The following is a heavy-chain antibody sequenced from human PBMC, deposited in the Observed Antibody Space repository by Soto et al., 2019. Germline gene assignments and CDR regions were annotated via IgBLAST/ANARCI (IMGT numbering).Heavy chain of an antibody. CDR1: GYTFTTYD. CDR2: MNPNSGNT. CDR3: AREGRIVVVPAVEDAFDI. Sequence: ASVKVSCKASGYTFTTYDITWVRQATGQGLEWMGWMNPNSGNTGYAQKFQGRVTMTRNTSISTAYMELSSLRSEDTAVYYCAREGRIVVVPAVEDAFDIWGQGTMVTVSS. D-gene: IGHD2-2*01. J-gene: IGHJ3*02. V-gene: IGHV1-8*01.